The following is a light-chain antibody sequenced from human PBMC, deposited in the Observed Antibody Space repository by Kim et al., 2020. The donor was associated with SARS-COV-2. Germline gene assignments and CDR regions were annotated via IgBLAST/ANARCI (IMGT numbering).Light chain of an antibody. CDR2: GAS. CDR3: HQYGTSPFT. CDR1: QCVSSSS. Sequence: SPGKRAALSCIACQCVSSSSLAWFQQTPGQAPRLLISGASFRATGIPDRFSGSGSGTDFTLTISRLEPEDVAVYYCHQYGTSPFTFGGGTKVDIK. J-gene: IGKJ4*01. V-gene: IGKV3-20*01.